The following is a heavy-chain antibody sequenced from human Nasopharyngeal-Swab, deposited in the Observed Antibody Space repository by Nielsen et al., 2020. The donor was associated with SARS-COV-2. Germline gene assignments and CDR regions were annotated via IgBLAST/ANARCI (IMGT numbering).Heavy chain of an antibody. V-gene: IGHV4-39*01. CDR2: IYYSGST. CDR3: ASLNVGTAMVPDY. Sequence: WIRQPPGKGLEWIGSIYYSGSTYYNPSLKSRVTISVDTSKNQFSLKLSSVTAADTAVYYCASLNVGTAMVPDYWGQGTLVTVSS. D-gene: IGHD5-18*01. J-gene: IGHJ4*02.